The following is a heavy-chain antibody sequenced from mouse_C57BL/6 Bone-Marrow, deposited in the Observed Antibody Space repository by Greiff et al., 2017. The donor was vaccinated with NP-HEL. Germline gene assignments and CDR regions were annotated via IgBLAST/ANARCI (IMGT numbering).Heavy chain of an antibody. CDR3: ARSFYYDYGYAMDY. D-gene: IGHD2-4*01. J-gene: IGHJ4*01. Sequence: EVKVVESGPGLAKPSQPLSLTCSVTGYSITSDYWNWIRKFPGNKLEYMGYISYSGSTYYNPSLKSRISITRDTSKNQYYLQLNSVTTEDTATYYCARSFYYDYGYAMDYWGQGTSVTVSS. CDR2: ISYSGST. V-gene: IGHV3-8*01. CDR1: GYSITSDY.